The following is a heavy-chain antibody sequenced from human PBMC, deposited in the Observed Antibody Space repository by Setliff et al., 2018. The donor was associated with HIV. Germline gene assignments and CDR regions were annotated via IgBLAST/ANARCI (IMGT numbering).Heavy chain of an antibody. J-gene: IGHJ6*03. CDR2: ISSSGTTI. V-gene: IGHV3-48*03. CDR3: ARDSSRGYLDWLSLKYYYSYYIDV. D-gene: IGHD3-9*01. CDR1: GLTFSNYE. Sequence: GGSLRLSCAASGLTFSNYEMNWVRQAPGKGLEWVSYISSSGTTIYYADSVKGRFTISRDNAKNSLYLQMSSLRAEDTAVYYCARDSSRGYLDWLSLKYYYSYYIDVWGKGTTVTVSS.